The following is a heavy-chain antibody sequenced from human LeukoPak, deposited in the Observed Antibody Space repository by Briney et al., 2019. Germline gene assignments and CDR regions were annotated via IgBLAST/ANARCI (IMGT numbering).Heavy chain of an antibody. CDR2: ISASGGST. CDR3: AKDVPDSLDY. J-gene: IGHJ4*02. CDR1: GFTLSSYA. V-gene: IGHV3-23*01. Sequence: GGSLRLSCAVSGFTLSSYAMGWVRPAPGKGLEGVSSISASGGSTNYADSVKGRFTISRDNSKNTLYLQMNSLRAEDTAVYYCAKDVPDSLDYWGQGTLVTVSS.